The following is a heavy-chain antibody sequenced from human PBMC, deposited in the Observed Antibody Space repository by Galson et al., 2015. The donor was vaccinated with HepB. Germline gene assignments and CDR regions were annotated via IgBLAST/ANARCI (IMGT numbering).Heavy chain of an antibody. CDR3: ARIPYYYDSSGYYGGES. CDR2: INPSGGST. CDR1: GYTFTSYY. V-gene: IGHV1-46*03. Sequence: SVKVSCKASGYTFTSYYMHWVRQAPGQGLEWMGIINPSGGSTSYAQKFQGRVTMTRDTSTSTVYMELSSLRSEDTAVYYCARIPYYYDSSGYYGGESWGQGTLVTVSS. J-gene: IGHJ4*02. D-gene: IGHD3-22*01.